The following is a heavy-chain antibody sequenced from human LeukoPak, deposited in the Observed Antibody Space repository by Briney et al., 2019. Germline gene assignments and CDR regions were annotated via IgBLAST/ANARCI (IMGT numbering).Heavy chain of an antibody. D-gene: IGHD1-26*01. CDR3: ARDREDAFDI. CDR1: GFTFSSYS. Sequence: GGSLRLSCAASGFTFSSYSMNWVRQAPGKGLEWVSSISSSSSYIYYADSVKGRFTISRDNAKNSLYLQMNNLRAEDTAVYYCARDREDAFDIWGQGTMVTVSS. V-gene: IGHV3-21*01. CDR2: ISSSSSYI. J-gene: IGHJ3*02.